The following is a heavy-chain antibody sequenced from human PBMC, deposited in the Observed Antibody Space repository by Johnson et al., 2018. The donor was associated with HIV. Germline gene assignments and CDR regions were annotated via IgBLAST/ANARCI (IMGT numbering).Heavy chain of an antibody. D-gene: IGHD6-19*01. CDR3: TVAGNGGAFDI. CDR1: GFTVSSYD. J-gene: IGHJ3*02. CDR2: IGTAGDT. Sequence: VQLVESGGGLVQPGGSLRLSCAASGFTVSSYDMHWVRQATGKGLEWVSSIGTAGDTFYPGSVKGRFAISRQNAKNSLYLQMNSLRAGDTAVYYCTVAGNGGAFDIWGQGTMVTVSS. V-gene: IGHV3-13*01.